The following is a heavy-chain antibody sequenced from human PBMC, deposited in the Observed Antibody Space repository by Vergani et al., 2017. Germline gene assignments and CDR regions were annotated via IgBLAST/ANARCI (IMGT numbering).Heavy chain of an antibody. J-gene: IGHJ4*02. CDR3: AKTGQLVHDY. V-gene: IGHV3-48*01. Sequence: EVQLVESGGGLVQPGGSLRLSCAASGFTFSSYSMNWVRQAPGKGLEWVSYISSSSSTIYYADSVKGRFTISRDNAKNSLYLQMNSLRAEDTAVYYCAKTGQLVHDYWGQGTLVTVSS. CDR1: GFTFSSYS. D-gene: IGHD6-6*01. CDR2: ISSSSSTI.